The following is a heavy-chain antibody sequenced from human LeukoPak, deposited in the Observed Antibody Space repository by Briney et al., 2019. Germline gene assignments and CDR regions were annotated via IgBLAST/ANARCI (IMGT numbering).Heavy chain of an antibody. CDR2: IFYSGST. Sequence: PSETLSLTCTVSGGSISSSSYYWSWIRQPPGKGLEWIGYIFYSGSTNYNPSLKSRVTISVDTSKNQFSLKLSSVTAADTAVYYCARVYYSNSYDYWYFDLWGRGTLVTVSS. CDR1: GGSISSSSYY. D-gene: IGHD6-13*01. V-gene: IGHV4-61*01. J-gene: IGHJ2*01. CDR3: ARVYYSNSYDYWYFDL.